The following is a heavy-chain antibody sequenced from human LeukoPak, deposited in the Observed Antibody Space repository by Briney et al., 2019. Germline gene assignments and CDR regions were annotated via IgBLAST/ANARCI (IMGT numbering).Heavy chain of an antibody. Sequence: ASVKVSCKASGGTFSSYTISWVRQAPGQGLEWMGRIIPILGIANYAQKFQGRVTITADKSTSTAYMELSGLRSEDTAVYYCARDPTMVRGVIGDVWGQGTTVTVSS. J-gene: IGHJ6*02. CDR3: ARDPTMVRGVIGDV. CDR2: IIPILGIA. D-gene: IGHD3-10*01. CDR1: GGTFSSYT. V-gene: IGHV1-69*04.